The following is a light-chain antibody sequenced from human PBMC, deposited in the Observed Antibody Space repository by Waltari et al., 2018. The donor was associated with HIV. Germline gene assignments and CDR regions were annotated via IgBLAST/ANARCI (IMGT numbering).Light chain of an antibody. J-gene: IGKJ4*01. CDR1: QDITVF. CDR2: GTS. Sequence: DVQMTQSPSSLSASIGDRVIITCRASQDITVFLAWFQHRPGTAPKSLIYGTSTLQSGVPPSKFTGSGSGTEFTLTITNLQPEDTGTYYCQQYSAYPLTFGGGTKVEI. CDR3: QQYSAYPLT. V-gene: IGKV1-16*02.